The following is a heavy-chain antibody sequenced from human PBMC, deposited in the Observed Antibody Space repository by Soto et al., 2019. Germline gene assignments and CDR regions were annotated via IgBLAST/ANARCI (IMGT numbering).Heavy chain of an antibody. V-gene: IGHV1-3*01. CDR1: GYTFTSYA. Sequence: VASVKVSCKASGYTFTSYAVHWVRQAPGQSLEWMGWINAGTGNTKYSQKFQGRVTITRDTSASTVFMELSSLKSEDTAVYYCARGCSGGSCYIFEYWGQGTLVTAPQ. CDR3: ARGCSGGSCYIFEY. J-gene: IGHJ4*02. CDR2: INAGTGNT. D-gene: IGHD2-15*01.